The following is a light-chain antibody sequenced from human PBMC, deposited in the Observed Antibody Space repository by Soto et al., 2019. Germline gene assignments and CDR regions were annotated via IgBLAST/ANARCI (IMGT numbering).Light chain of an antibody. CDR3: QQYGSSLWT. J-gene: IGKJ1*01. CDR2: RTS. Sequence: EIVMTQSPATLSVSPGERATLSCRASQSISSNLAWYQQKPGQAPRLLMFRTSSRATGFPARFSGSGSGTEFNLTISSLQSEDFGVYYCQQYGSSLWTFCQGTKVDIK. V-gene: IGKV3-15*01. CDR1: QSISSN.